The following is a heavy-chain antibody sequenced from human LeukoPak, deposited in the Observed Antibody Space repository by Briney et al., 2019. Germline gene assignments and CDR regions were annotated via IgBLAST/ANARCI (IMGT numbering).Heavy chain of an antibody. Sequence: ASVKVSCKASGYTFTGYYMHWVRQAPGQGLEWMGWINPNSGGTNYAQKFQGRVTMTRDTSISTAYMELSRLRSDDTAVYYCASLPPPYCSGGSCYGYWGQGTLVTVSS. CDR3: ASLPPPYCSGGSCYGY. V-gene: IGHV1-2*02. D-gene: IGHD2-15*01. CDR1: GYTFTGYY. J-gene: IGHJ4*02. CDR2: INPNSGGT.